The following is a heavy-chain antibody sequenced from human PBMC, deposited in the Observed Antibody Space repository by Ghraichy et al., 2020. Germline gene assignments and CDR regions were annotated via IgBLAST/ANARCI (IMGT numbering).Heavy chain of an antibody. D-gene: IGHD1-26*01. CDR3: AKDPRSGFMGYYYGMDV. V-gene: IGHV3-23*01. Sequence: GGSLRLSCAASGFTFSSYAMSWVRQAPGKGLEWVSAISGSGGSTYYADSVKGRFTISRDNSKNTLYLQMNSLRAEDTAVYYCAKDPRSGFMGYYYGMDVWGQGTTVTVSS. CDR1: GFTFSSYA. J-gene: IGHJ6*02. CDR2: ISGSGGST.